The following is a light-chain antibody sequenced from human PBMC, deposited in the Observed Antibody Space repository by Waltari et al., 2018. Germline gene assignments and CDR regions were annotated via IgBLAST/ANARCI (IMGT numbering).Light chain of an antibody. V-gene: IGLV2-14*01. CDR2: EVK. CDR3: SSFTTSTSLLI. J-gene: IGLJ2*01. CDR1: SNDVGSNS. Sequence: QSALTQPASVSGSPGQSITISCSGSSNDVGSNSFSWHQQPPGKAPKLMIYEVKNRPSGVSSRFSGSRSANTASLTISGLQAEDEADYYCSSFTTSTSLLIFGGGTKVTVL.